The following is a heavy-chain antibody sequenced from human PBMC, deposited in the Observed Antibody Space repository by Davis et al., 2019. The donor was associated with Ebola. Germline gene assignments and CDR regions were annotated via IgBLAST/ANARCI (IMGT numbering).Heavy chain of an antibody. CDR1: GFTFSNYA. CDR3: AKTFNEDGSGYRPSDY. Sequence: GESLKISCAASGFTFSNYAMSWVRQAPGTGLEWVSGISDSGINTHYADSVKGRFTISRDNTKNSLSLQMSGLRPEDTAVYYCAKTFNEDGSGYRPSDYWGQGTLVTVSS. CDR2: ISDSGINT. J-gene: IGHJ4*02. V-gene: IGHV3-23*01. D-gene: IGHD3-3*01.